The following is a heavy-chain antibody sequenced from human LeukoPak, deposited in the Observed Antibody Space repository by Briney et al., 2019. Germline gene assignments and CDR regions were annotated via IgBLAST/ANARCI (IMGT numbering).Heavy chain of an antibody. CDR3: ARLSLVYDPYYFDY. J-gene: IGHJ4*02. CDR2: TFHTGST. Sequence: PSETLSLTCSVSEYSISSGYYWGWIRQSPGTGLEWIGMTFHTGSTYYTSSLKSRVTISVDTSKNQFSLRLSSMTAADTAIYYCARLSLVYDPYYFDYWGQGTLVTVSS. CDR1: EYSISSGYY. V-gene: IGHV4-38-2*02. D-gene: IGHD5/OR15-5a*01.